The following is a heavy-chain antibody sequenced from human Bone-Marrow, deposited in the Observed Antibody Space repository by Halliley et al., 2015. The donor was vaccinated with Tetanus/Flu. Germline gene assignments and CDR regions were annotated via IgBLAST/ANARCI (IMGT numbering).Heavy chain of an antibody. D-gene: IGHD2-2*01. CDR3: ARLSSSGPDY. Sequence: SGFTFSNYGMYWVRQAPGKGLEWVAVTYLDGTNKYYRDSVKGRFTVSKDNSKNTLYLQMNSVRAEDTAVYYCARLSSSGPDYWGQGTLVTVSS. V-gene: IGHV3-33*07. J-gene: IGHJ4*02. CDR2: TYLDGTNK. CDR1: GFTFSNYG.